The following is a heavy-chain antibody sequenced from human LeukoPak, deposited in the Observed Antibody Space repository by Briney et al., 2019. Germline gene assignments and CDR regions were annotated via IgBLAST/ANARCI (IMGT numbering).Heavy chain of an antibody. Sequence: KPGGSLRLSCAASGFTFSSYSVKWVRQAPGKGLEWVSSIISSSSYIYYADSVKGRFTIYRDNAKNSLYLQMNSLRAEDTAVYYCARESGYCSSTSCYNWFDPWGQGTLVTVSS. D-gene: IGHD2-2*01. J-gene: IGHJ5*02. CDR2: IISSSSYI. CDR1: GFTFSSYS. V-gene: IGHV3-21*01. CDR3: ARESGYCSSTSCYNWFDP.